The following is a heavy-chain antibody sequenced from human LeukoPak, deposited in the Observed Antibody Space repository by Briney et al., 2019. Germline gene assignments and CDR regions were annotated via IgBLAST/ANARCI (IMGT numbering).Heavy chain of an antibody. J-gene: IGHJ4*02. CDR2: IYRGGST. D-gene: IGHD6-13*01. Sequence: PGGSLRLSCAASGFTVSSSYMSWVRQAPGKGLEWVSVIYRGGSTYYADSVTGRFTISRDNSKNTLYLQMNNLRAEDTAVYYCARDYGPYSSSWYEFGYWGQGALVTVSS. CDR1: GFTVSSSY. V-gene: IGHV3-53*01. CDR3: ARDYGPYSSSWYEFGY.